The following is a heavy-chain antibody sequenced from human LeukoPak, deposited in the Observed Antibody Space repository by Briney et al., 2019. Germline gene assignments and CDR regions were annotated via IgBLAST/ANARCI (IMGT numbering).Heavy chain of an antibody. J-gene: IGHJ4*02. CDR2: FDPEDGET. CDR3: ATAGMVRAYYFDY. CDR1: GYTLTELS. D-gene: IGHD3-10*01. V-gene: IGHV1-24*01. Sequence: ASVKVSCKVSGYTLTELSMHWVRQAPGKGHEWMGGFDPEDGETIYAQKFQGRVTMTEDTSTDTAYMELSSLRSEDTAVYYCATAGMVRAYYFDYWGQGTLVTVSS.